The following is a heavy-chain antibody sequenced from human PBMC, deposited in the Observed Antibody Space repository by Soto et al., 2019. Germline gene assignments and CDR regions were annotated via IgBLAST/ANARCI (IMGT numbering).Heavy chain of an antibody. CDR2: ISAYNGNT. CDR1: GYTFTSYG. V-gene: IGHV1-18*01. J-gene: IGHJ6*02. D-gene: IGHD5-18*01. Sequence: ASVKVSCKASGYTFTSYGISWVRQAPGQGLEWMGWISAYNGNTNYAQKLQGRVTMTTDTSTSTAYMELRSLRSDDTAVYYCARSRGYSDGSEPNYYYYSMDVCHQETTVT. CDR3: ARSRGYSDGSEPNYYYYSMDV.